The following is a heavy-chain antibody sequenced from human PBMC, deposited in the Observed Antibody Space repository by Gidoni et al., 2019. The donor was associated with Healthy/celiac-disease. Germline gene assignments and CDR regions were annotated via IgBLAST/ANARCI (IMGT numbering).Heavy chain of an antibody. CDR2: INHSGST. J-gene: IGHJ5*02. CDR3: ARGITGYSSSWYPIGWFDP. CDR1: GGSFSGYY. D-gene: IGHD6-13*01. Sequence: QVQLQQWGAGLLKPSETLSLTCAVYGGSFSGYYWSWIRQPPGKGLECIGEINHSGSTNYNPSLKSRVTISVDTSKNQFSLKLSSVTAADTAVYYCARGITGYSSSWYPIGWFDPWGQGTLVTVSS. V-gene: IGHV4-34*01.